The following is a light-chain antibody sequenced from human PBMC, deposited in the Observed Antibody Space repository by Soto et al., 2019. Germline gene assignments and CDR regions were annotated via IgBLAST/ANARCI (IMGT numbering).Light chain of an antibody. J-gene: IGLJ2*01. CDR1: SSDVGLYNL. V-gene: IGLV2-23*02. Sequence: QSALTQPASVAGSPGQSITISCTGTSSDVGLYNLVSWYQQHPGKAPKFMIYEVNKRSSGISFRFSGSKSGNTASLTISGLQAEDEADYHCQSYDSSLTNAVFGGGTKLTVL. CDR3: QSYDSSLTNAV. CDR2: EVN.